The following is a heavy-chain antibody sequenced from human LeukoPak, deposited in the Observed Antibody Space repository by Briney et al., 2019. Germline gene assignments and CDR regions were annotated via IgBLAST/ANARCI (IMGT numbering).Heavy chain of an antibody. D-gene: IGHD6-19*01. CDR3: TTEGYSSAWYPWFDY. J-gene: IGHJ4*02. CDR2: IKSKTDGGAT. CDR1: DFTFRNAW. Sequence: GGSLRLSCAASDFTFRNAWMSWVRQAPGKGLERVGRIKSKTDGGATDYAAPVKGRFTISRDDSKTTLYLQMNSLKTEDTAVYYCTTEGYSSAWYPWFDYWGQGTLVTVSS. V-gene: IGHV3-15*01.